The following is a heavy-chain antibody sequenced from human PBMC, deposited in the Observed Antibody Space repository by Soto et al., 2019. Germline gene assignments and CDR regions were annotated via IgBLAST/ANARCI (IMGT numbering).Heavy chain of an antibody. J-gene: IGHJ5*02. CDR1: GASISSGW. CDR3: SSRVTDAPT. CDR2: TLYSGRT. D-gene: IGHD3-10*01. V-gene: IGHV4-4*02. Sequence: QVQLQESGPGLVKPSGTLSLTCAVSGASISSGWWTWVRQPPGKGLEWIGETLYSGRTNYNSSLNSRVTISIDKSKKQFSLTLSSVTAADPAVYYCSSRVTDAPTWGQGTLVTVSS.